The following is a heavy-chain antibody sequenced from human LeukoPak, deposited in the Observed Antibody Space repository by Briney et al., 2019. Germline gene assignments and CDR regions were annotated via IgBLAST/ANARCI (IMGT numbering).Heavy chain of an antibody. J-gene: IGHJ6*02. CDR1: GGSISSGDYY. CDR3: ARDRAMVRSYNYYGMDV. CDR2: IYYSGST. V-gene: IGHV4-30-4*01. D-gene: IGHD3-10*01. Sequence: PSETLSLTCTVSGGSISSGDYYWGWIRQPPGKGLEWIGYIYYSGSTYYNPSLKSRVTISVDTSKNQFSLKLSSVTAADTAVYYCARDRAMVRSYNYYGMDVWGQGTTVTVSS.